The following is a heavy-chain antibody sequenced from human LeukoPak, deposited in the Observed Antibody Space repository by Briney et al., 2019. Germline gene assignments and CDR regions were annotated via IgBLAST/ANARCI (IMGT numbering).Heavy chain of an antibody. J-gene: IGHJ5*02. CDR3: ARALRWFDP. V-gene: IGHV4-39*07. Sequence: SETLSLTCTVSGGSISSSSYYWGWIRQPPGKGLEWIGNIYYSGSTYYNPSLKSRVTISVDTSKNQFSLKLSSVTAADTAVYYCARALRWFDPWGQGTLVTVSS. CDR1: GGSISSSSYY. D-gene: IGHD5/OR15-5a*01. CDR2: IYYSGST.